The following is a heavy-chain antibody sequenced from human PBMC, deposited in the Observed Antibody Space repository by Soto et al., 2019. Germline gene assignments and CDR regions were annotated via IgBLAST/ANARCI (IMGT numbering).Heavy chain of an antibody. V-gene: IGHV1-69*08. D-gene: IGHD3-9*01. CDR2: IIPILGIA. J-gene: IGHJ5*02. CDR3: ARERDVLRYFDWSANWFDP. CDR1: GGTFSSYT. Sequence: QVQLVQSGAEVKKPGSSVKVSCKASGGTFSSYTISWVRQAPGQGLEWMGRIIPILGIANYAQKFQGRVTITADKSTSTAYMELSSLRSEDTAVYYCARERDVLRYFDWSANWFDPWGQGTLVTVSS.